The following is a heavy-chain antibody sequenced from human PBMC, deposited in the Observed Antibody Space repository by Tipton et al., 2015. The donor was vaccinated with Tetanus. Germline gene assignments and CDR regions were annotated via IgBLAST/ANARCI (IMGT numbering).Heavy chain of an antibody. J-gene: IGHJ4*02. CDR3: AREADCSGGSCFSGDFDN. D-gene: IGHD2-15*01. V-gene: IGHV3-33*01. Sequence: LSLTCAASGFIFSSYGIHWVRQAPGKGLEWVAVSWYDGTDKYYADSVRGRFTISRDNSKNTLYLQMNSLRAEDTAVYYCAREADCSGGSCFSGDFDNWGQGTQVTVSS. CDR2: SWYDGTDK. CDR1: GFIFSSYG.